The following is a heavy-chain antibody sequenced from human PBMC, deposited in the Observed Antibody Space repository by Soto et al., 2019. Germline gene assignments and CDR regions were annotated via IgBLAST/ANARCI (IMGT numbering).Heavy chain of an antibody. Sequence: QVHLVQSGAEVKKPGASVKVSCKASGYTFTSYGISWVRQAPGQGLEWMGWISAYNGNTNYAQKLQGRVTMTTDTSTSTAYMELRSLRSDDTAVYYCARRGGSETYVDTPMVPFWYWGQGTLVTVSS. V-gene: IGHV1-18*01. CDR3: ARRGGSETYVDTPMVPFWY. CDR1: GYTFTSYG. J-gene: IGHJ4*02. D-gene: IGHD5-18*01. CDR2: ISAYNGNT.